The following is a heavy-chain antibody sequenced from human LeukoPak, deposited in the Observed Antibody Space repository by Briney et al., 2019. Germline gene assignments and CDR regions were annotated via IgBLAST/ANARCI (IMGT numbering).Heavy chain of an antibody. V-gene: IGHV1-2*02. J-gene: IGHJ4*02. D-gene: IGHD3-10*01. CDR1: GYTFTGYY. CDR2: INPNTGDT. Sequence: ASVKVSCKASGYTFTGYYVHWVRQAPGQGLEWMGWINPNTGDTNYAQKFQGRVTMTRDTSINSAYMDLSGLRSDDTAVYYCSRYYRYFDYWGQGTLVTVSS. CDR3: SRYYRYFDY.